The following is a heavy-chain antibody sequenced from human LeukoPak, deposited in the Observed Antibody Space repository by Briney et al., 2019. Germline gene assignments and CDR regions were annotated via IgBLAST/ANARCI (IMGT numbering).Heavy chain of an antibody. CDR3: ASRPIWFGESDY. Sequence: PSETLSLTCAVYGGSFSGYYWSWIRQPPGKGLEWIGEINHSGSTNYNPSLKSRVTISVDTSKNQFSLKLSSVTAADTAVYHCASRPIWFGESDYRGQGTLVTVSS. CDR1: GGSFSGYY. CDR2: INHSGST. V-gene: IGHV4-34*01. D-gene: IGHD3-10*01. J-gene: IGHJ4*02.